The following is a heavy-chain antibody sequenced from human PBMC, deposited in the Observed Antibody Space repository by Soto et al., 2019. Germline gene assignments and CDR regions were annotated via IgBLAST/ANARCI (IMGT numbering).Heavy chain of an antibody. V-gene: IGHV1-3*05. D-gene: IGHD2-21*02. CDR1: GYTFTSYA. Sequence: QVQLVQSGAEEKKPGASVKVSCKASGYTFTSYAMHWVRQAPGQRLEWMGWINAGNGNTKYSQKFQGRVTITRDTPVSTASMGLSSLRSEETAGYYCARAWVVVTAPDYWGQGTLVTVSS. J-gene: IGHJ4*02. CDR3: ARAWVVVTAPDY. CDR2: INAGNGNT.